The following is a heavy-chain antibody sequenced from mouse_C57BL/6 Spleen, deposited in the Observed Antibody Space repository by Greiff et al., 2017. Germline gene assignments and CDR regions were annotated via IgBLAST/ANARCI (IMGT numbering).Heavy chain of an antibody. CDR2: IDHEDGET. Sequence: VQLQQSGAELVKPGASVKLSCTASGVNIKDYYMHWVKQRTEQGLEWIGRIDHEDGETKYAPKFQGTATRTADTSSNTAYLQLSSLTSEDTAVYYCALTTVVATDYWGQGTTLTVSS. J-gene: IGHJ2*01. CDR3: ALTTVVATDY. CDR1: GVNIKDYY. V-gene: IGHV14-2*01. D-gene: IGHD1-1*01.